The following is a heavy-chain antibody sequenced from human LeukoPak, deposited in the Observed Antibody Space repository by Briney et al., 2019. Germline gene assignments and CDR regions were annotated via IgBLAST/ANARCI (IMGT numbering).Heavy chain of an antibody. CDR3: ARGGWYYFEY. J-gene: IGHJ4*02. CDR1: GFTFSGSA. Sequence: GGSLRLSCAASGFTFSGSAMHWVRQAPGKGLEWVSLIYSGDNTYYADSMKGRFTISRDNSKNTLYLQMNSLRAEDTAVYYCARGGWYYFEYWGQGTPVTVSS. CDR2: IYSGDNT. D-gene: IGHD6-19*01. V-gene: IGHV3-53*01.